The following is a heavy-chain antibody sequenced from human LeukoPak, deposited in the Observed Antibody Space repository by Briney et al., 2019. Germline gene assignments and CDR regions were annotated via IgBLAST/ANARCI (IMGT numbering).Heavy chain of an antibody. CDR2: SIPIFGTT. CDR3: ARRWPHSSGYYLFDY. Sequence: SVTVSFTASGGTFTIHGFSWVRQGPGQGLEWMGGSIPIFGTTNYAQKFQGRVTITTDDSTSTGYMELSSLRSEDTAVYYCARRWPHSSGYYLFDYWGQGTLVTVSS. CDR1: GGTFTIHG. D-gene: IGHD3-22*01. J-gene: IGHJ4*02. V-gene: IGHV1-69*05.